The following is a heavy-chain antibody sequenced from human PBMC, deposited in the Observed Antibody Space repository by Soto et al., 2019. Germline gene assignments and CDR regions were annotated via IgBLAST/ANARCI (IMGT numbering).Heavy chain of an antibody. CDR1: GGSISSYY. V-gene: IGHV4-59*01. Sequence: SETLSLTCIVSGGSISSYYWSWIRQPPGKGLEWIGCIYYSGSTDYNPSLQSRVTISVDTSKNQFSLKLSSVTPADTAVYYCARGGWSNDYWGLGTLVTVSS. CDR2: IYYSGST. CDR3: ARGGWSNDY. J-gene: IGHJ4*02.